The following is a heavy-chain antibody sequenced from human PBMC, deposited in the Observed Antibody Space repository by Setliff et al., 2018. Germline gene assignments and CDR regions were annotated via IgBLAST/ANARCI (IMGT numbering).Heavy chain of an antibody. CDR2: ISAYNGNT. J-gene: IGHJ3*02. V-gene: IGHV1-18*01. CDR1: GYTFTSYG. D-gene: IGHD3-22*01. Sequence: ASVKVSCKASGYTFTSYGISWVRQAPGQGLDWMGWISAYNGNTNYVQKLQGRVTMTTDTSTSTAYMELRSLRSDDTAVYYFARDLDYQYYYETSGRDAFDIWGLGTMVTVSS. CDR3: ARDLDYQYYYETSGRDAFDI.